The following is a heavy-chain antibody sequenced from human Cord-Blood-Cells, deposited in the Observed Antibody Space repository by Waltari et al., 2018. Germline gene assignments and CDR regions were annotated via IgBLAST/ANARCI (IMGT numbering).Heavy chain of an antibody. J-gene: IGHJ5*02. CDR3: ARGSLRDNWFDP. CDR1: GYSFTSYW. CDR2: IYPGDSDT. Sequence: EVQLVQSGAEVQKPGESLKISCKGSGYSFTSYWIGSVRQMPRKGLECMGIIYPGDSDTRSSPSFQGQVTISADKSIGTAYLQWSSLKASDTAMYYCARGSLRDNWFDPWGQGTLVTVSS. V-gene: IGHV5-51*01.